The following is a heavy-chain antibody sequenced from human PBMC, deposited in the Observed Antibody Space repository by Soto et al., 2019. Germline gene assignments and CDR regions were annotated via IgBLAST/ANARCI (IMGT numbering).Heavy chain of an antibody. CDR2: INTGGTNL. CDR1: GFTFSSYN. J-gene: IGHJ6*02. CDR3: ARDTYDYVWGSYRSGGMDV. Sequence: PGGSLRLSCTASGFTFSSYNMNWVRQAPGRGLERISFINTGGTNLYYADSVKGRFTISRENAKNSLYLQMNSLRAGDTAVYYCARDTYDYVWGSYRSGGMDVWGQGTTVTVSS. V-gene: IGHV3-21*01. D-gene: IGHD3-16*02.